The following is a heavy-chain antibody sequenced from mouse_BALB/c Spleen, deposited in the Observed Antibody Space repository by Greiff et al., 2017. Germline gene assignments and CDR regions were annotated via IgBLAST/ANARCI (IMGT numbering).Heavy chain of an antibody. V-gene: IGHV1-18*01. CDR1: GYTFTDYN. CDR2: INPNNGGT. Sequence: VQLQQSGPELVKPGASVKISCKASGYTFTDYNMDWVKQSHGKSLEWIGDINPNNGGTIYNQKFKGKATLTVDKSSSTAYMELRSLTSEDTAVYYCARGHYYRAMDYWGQGTTVTVSS. D-gene: IGHD1-2*01. J-gene: IGHJ4*01. CDR3: ARGHYYRAMDY.